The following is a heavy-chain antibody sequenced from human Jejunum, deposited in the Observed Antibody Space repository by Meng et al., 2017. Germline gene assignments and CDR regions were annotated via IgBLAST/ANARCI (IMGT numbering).Heavy chain of an antibody. CDR3: ASDHCRN. J-gene: IGHJ4*02. CDR2: IGEDGGEK. V-gene: IGHV3-7*01. CDR1: GFTFSNYY. Sequence: GESLKISCAASGFTFSNYYMSWVRQAPGKGLEWVAKIGEDGGEKHSADSVKGRFTISRDNSKNSMHLQMNSLRAEDTAIYYCASDHCRNWGQGTQVTVSS.